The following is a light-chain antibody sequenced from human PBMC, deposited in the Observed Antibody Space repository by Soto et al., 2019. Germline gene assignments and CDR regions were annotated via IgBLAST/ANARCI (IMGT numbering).Light chain of an antibody. CDR2: EVS. CDR3: SSYTSITTVV. CDR1: SSDVGSYNY. Sequence: QSALTQHASVSGSPGQSITISCTGTSSDVGSYNYVSWYQQHPGKAPKLMIYEVSYRPSGVSNRFSGSKSGSTASLTISGLQAEDEADYYCSSYTSITTVVFGGGTKLTVL. V-gene: IGLV2-14*01. J-gene: IGLJ2*01.